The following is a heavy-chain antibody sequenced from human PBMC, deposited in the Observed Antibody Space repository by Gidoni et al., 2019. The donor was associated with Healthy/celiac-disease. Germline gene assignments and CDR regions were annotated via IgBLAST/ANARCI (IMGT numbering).Heavy chain of an antibody. D-gene: IGHD3-3*01. V-gene: IGHV3-23*01. CDR2: ISGSGGST. Sequence: EVQLLASGGGLVQPGGSLRLSCAASGFPFSSYAMSWVRQAPGKGLEWFSAISGSGGSTYYADFVKGRFNISRDNSKNTLYLQMNSLRAEDTAVYYCAKDKDFWSGYYTLFDYWGQGTLVTVSS. CDR1: GFPFSSYA. J-gene: IGHJ4*02. CDR3: AKDKDFWSGYYTLFDY.